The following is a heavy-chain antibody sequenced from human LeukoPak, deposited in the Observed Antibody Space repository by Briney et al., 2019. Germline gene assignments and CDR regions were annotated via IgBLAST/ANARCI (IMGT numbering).Heavy chain of an antibody. Sequence: SETLSLTCTVSGGSISSYYWSWIRQPPGKGLEWIGYIYYSGSTNYDPSLKSRVTISVDTSKNQFSLKLSSVIAADTAVYYCARGIHDYGGYGGWYYFDYWGQGTLVTVSS. CDR1: GGSISSYY. CDR3: ARGIHDYGGYGGWYYFDY. CDR2: IYYSGST. J-gene: IGHJ4*02. V-gene: IGHV4-59*01. D-gene: IGHD4-17*01.